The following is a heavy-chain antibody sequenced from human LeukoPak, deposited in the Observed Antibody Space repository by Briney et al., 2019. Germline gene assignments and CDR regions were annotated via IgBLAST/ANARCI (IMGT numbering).Heavy chain of an antibody. J-gene: IGHJ5*02. Sequence: SETLSLTCTVSGGSISSGDYYWSWIRQPPGKGLEWIGYIYYSGSTYYNPSLKSRVTISVDTSKNQFSLKLSSVTAADTAVYYCARGSNSGWPYNWFDPWGQGTLVTVSS. CDR3: ARGSNSGWPYNWFDP. CDR2: IYYSGST. CDR1: GGSISSGDYY. V-gene: IGHV4-30-4*08. D-gene: IGHD6-19*01.